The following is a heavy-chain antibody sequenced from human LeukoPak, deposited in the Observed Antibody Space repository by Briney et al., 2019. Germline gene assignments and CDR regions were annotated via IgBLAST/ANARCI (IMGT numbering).Heavy chain of an antibody. Sequence: ASVKVSCKASGGTFSSYAISWVRQAPGQGLEWMGWINPNSGDTNSAQTFQGRVTMTRDTSISTAYMELSRLRSDDTAFYYCARDASSRINAFDIWGQGTLVTVSS. CDR3: ARDASSRINAFDI. V-gene: IGHV1-2*02. CDR2: INPNSGDT. D-gene: IGHD2-2*01. J-gene: IGHJ3*02. CDR1: GGTFSSYA.